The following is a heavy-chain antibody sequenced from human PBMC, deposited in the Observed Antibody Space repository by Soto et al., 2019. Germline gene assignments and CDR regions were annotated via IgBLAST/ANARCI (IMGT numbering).Heavy chain of an antibody. CDR3: ARIQDSVHLFLDY. J-gene: IGHJ4*02. CDR1: GGSISSSSYY. CDR2: IYYSGST. V-gene: IGHV4-39*01. Sequence: SETLSLTCTVSGGSISSSSYYWGWIRQPPGKGLEWIGSIYYSGSTYYNPSLKSRVTISVDTSKNQFSLKLSSVTAADTAVYYCARIQDSVHLFLDYWGQGTLVTVSS.